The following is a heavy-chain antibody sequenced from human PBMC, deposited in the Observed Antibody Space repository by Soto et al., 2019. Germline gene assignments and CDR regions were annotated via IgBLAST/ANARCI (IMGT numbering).Heavy chain of an antibody. V-gene: IGHV4-59*01. D-gene: IGHD2-15*01. Sequence: PSETLSLTCTVSGGSISSYYWSWIRQPPGKGLEWIGYIYYSGSTNYNPSLKSRVTISVDTSKNQFSLKLSSVTAADTAVYYCARTSGGCSGGSCYPVLYYFDYWGQGTLVTVSS. J-gene: IGHJ4*02. CDR3: ARTSGGCSGGSCYPVLYYFDY. CDR1: GGSISSYY. CDR2: IYYSGST.